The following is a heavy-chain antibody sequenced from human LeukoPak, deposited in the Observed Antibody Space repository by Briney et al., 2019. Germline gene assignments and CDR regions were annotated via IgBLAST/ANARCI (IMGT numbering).Heavy chain of an antibody. CDR1: GGSISGTTYY. J-gene: IGHJ4*02. CDR2: INHSGST. V-gene: IGHV4-39*07. D-gene: IGHD3-10*01. CDR3: ARFNGLTYYYDY. Sequence: SETLSLTCTVSGGSISGTTYYWSWIRQPPGKGLEWIGEINHSGSTNYNPSLKSRVTISVDTSKNQFSLKLSSVTAADTAVYYCARFNGLTYYYDYWGQGTLVTVSS.